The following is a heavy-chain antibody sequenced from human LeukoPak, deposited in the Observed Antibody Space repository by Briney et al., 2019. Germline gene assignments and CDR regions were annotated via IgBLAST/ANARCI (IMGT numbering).Heavy chain of an antibody. Sequence: SETLSLTCAVYGGSFSGYYWSWIRQPPGKGLEWIGEINHSGSTNYNPSLKSRVTISVDTSKNQFSLKLSSVTAADTAVYYCARGMVSDIVVVTAIRLLGFDYWGQGTLVTVSS. V-gene: IGHV4-34*01. D-gene: IGHD2-21*02. CDR1: GGSFSGYY. J-gene: IGHJ4*02. CDR2: INHSGST. CDR3: ARGMVSDIVVVTAIRLLGFDY.